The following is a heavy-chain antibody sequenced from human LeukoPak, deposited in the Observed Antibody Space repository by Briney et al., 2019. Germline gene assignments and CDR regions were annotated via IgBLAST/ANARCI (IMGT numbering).Heavy chain of an antibody. Sequence: KPSETLSLTCTVSGGSVRSGRYYWRWIRQPPGKGLEWIGYIYYSGSTNYNPSLKSRVTISEDTSNNQFSLKLNSVTAADTAMYYCASYIITYGAFDYWGQGTLVTVSS. CDR1: GGSVRSGRYY. J-gene: IGHJ4*02. CDR2: IYYSGST. D-gene: IGHD1-26*01. V-gene: IGHV4-61*01. CDR3: ASYIITYGAFDY.